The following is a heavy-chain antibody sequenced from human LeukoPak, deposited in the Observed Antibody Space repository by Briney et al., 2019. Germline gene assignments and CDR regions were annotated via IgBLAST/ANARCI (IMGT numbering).Heavy chain of an antibody. Sequence: GGSLRLSCAASGFTFDDFGMSWVRQAPGKGLEWVSGINWKGGIRAYADSVKGRFTISRDNAKNSLYLQMNSLRAEDTAFYYCARAATLGGDDAFDFWGQGTMVTVSS. CDR3: ARAATLGGDDAFDF. CDR1: GFTFDDFG. J-gene: IGHJ3*01. V-gene: IGHV3-20*04. CDR2: INWKGGIR. D-gene: IGHD1-26*01.